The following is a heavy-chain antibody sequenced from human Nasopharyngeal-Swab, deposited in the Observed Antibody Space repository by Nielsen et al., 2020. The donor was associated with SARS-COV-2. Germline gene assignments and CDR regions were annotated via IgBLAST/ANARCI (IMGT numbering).Heavy chain of an antibody. Sequence: GESLKTSCAASGFTFSSYGMHWVRQAPGKGLEWVAVIWYDGSNKYYADSVKGRFTLSRDNSKNTLYLQMNSLRAEDTAVYYCARGQESYSSSWLNWYFDLWGRGTLVTVSS. CDR1: GFTFSSYG. V-gene: IGHV3-33*01. CDR2: IWYDGSNK. J-gene: IGHJ2*01. CDR3: ARGQESYSSSWLNWYFDL. D-gene: IGHD6-13*01.